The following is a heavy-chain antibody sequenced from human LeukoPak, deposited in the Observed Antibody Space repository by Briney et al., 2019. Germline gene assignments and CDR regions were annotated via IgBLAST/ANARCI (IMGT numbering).Heavy chain of an antibody. V-gene: IGHV3-23*01. CDR1: GFTFSSYD. Sequence: GGSLRLSCAASGFTFSSYDMSWVRQAPGKGLEWVSGISGSGTIAYYADSVKGRFTVSRGKSKNTLYLQMNSLRAEDTALYYCAKNGSGTSRAFDVWGQGAMVTVSS. D-gene: IGHD3-10*01. CDR3: AKNGSGTSRAFDV. CDR2: ISGSGTIA. J-gene: IGHJ3*01.